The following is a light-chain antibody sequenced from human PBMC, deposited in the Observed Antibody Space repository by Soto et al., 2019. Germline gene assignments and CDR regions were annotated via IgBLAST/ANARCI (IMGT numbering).Light chain of an antibody. Sequence: EIVLTQSPATLSSSPGERATLSCRASQSVSFYFAWYQQKPGQAPRLLIYDASNRAPGIPARFSGSRSGTYFSHTISSRLPEDFPTYYCQHYNSYSEAFGQGTKVELK. CDR3: QHYNSYSEA. V-gene: IGKV3-11*01. CDR2: DAS. CDR1: QSVSFY. J-gene: IGKJ1*01.